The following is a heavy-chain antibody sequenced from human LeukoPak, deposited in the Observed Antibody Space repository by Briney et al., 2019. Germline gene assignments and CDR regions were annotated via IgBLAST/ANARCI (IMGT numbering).Heavy chain of an antibody. CDR1: GYTFTNYG. CDR2: ISAYNGNT. D-gene: IGHD2-2*01. CDR3: ARWARSNSSDFDY. V-gene: IGHV1-18*01. J-gene: IGHJ4*02. Sequence: ASVKLSCKADGYTFTNYGINWVRQAPGQGLEWMGWISAYNGNTNYAQKVQGRVTMTTDTPTSTAYMEVRSLRSDDTAVYYCARWARSNSSDFDYWGQGTLVTVSS.